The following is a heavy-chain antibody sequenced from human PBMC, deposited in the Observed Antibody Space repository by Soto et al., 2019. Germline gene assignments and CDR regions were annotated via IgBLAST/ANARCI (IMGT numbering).Heavy chain of an antibody. CDR3: AKAGCSDTNCHFWALER. CDR1: GFTFDDYA. Sequence: EVQLVESGGDLVQPGRSLRLSCEGSGFTFDDYAMHGVRQAPGKGLEGVSHINWNSGKVGYADSVKGRFTISRDNAKKTLYLQMNSLKTEDTALYYCAKAGCSDTNCHFWALERWGQGTWVTVSS. J-gene: IGHJ4*02. V-gene: IGHV3-9*01. D-gene: IGHD2-15*01. CDR2: INWNSGKV.